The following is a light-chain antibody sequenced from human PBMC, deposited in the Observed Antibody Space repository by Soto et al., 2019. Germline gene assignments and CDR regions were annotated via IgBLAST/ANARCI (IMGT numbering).Light chain of an antibody. V-gene: IGKV3-15*01. Sequence: EIVMTQSPATLSVSPGERATLSFRASQSVSSNLAWYQQKPGQAPRLVIYGASTRATGIQARFSGSGSGTEFTLTISSLQYEDFAFYYCQQYNNWVRRTFGQGTNLEIK. CDR3: QQYNNWVRRT. CDR1: QSVSSN. J-gene: IGKJ2*02. CDR2: GAS.